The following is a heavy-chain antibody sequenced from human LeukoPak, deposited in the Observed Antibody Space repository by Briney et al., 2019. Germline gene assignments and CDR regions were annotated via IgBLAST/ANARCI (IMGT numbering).Heavy chain of an antibody. CDR2: TNLNRGDT. CDR1: GYTFTYYY. V-gene: IGHV1-2*02. Sequence: ASVKLSRKASGYTFTYYYNNWVRQPPGQGHGRIGWTNLNRGDTNYDQKFQDRVTMTRDTSISTAYIELNFLRSDDTAVFYCARGDYYGSPKVVAAWGQGTLVTVSS. D-gene: IGHD3-10*01. CDR3: ARGDYYGSPKVVAA. J-gene: IGHJ5*02.